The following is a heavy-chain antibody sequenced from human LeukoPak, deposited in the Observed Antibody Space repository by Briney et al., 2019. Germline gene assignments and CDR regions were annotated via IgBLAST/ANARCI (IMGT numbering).Heavy chain of an antibody. D-gene: IGHD6-19*01. J-gene: IGHJ4*02. CDR2: IYYSGST. CDR3: AREGQYYFDY. CDR1: GGSISSYY. V-gene: IGHV4-59*01. Sequence: SGTLSLTCTVSGGSISSYYWSWIRQPPGKGLEWIGYIYYSGSTNYNPSLKSRVTISVDTSKNQFSLKLSSVTAADTAMYYCAREGQYYFDYWGQGTLVTVSS.